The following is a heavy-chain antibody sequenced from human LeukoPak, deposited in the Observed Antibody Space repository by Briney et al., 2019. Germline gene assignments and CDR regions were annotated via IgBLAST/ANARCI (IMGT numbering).Heavy chain of an antibody. CDR1: GFTVSSNY. CDR2: ISGSGGST. CDR3: AKGSPPPYCGGDCYQDDAFDI. V-gene: IGHV3-23*01. J-gene: IGHJ3*02. Sequence: SGGSLRLSCAASGFTVSSNYMSWVRQAPGKGLEWVSAISGSGGSTYYADSVKGRFTISRDNSKNTLYLQMNSLRAEDTAVYYCAKGSPPPYCGGDCYQDDAFDIWGQGTMVTVSS. D-gene: IGHD2-21*02.